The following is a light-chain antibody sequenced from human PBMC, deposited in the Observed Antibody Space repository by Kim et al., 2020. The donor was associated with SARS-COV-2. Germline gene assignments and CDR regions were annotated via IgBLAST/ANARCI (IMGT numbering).Light chain of an antibody. CDR1: VAYYRYA. J-gene: IGLJ2*01. Sequence: ASVKLTCILTVAYYRYAIAWHQQLPGKGPRFLMKVNSDGTHIRGDGIPDRFSGSSSGPERFLTISSLQSDDEADYYCQTWGVGFQVFGGGTQLTVL. CDR2: VNSDGTH. CDR3: QTWGVGFQV. V-gene: IGLV4-69*01.